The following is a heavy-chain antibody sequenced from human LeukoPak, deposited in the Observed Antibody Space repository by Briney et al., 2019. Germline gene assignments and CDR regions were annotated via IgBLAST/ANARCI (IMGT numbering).Heavy chain of an antibody. J-gene: IGHJ4*02. CDR1: GYPFTSYH. Sequence: GASVKVSCKTSGYPFTSYHMHWVRQAPGQGLEWMGWINPNSAGTNYAQKFQGRVTMTRDTSISTAYMELSSLRSDDTAVYYCARDATAGDYSNSDYWGQGTLVTVSS. D-gene: IGHD4-11*01. V-gene: IGHV1-2*02. CDR2: INPNSAGT. CDR3: ARDATAGDYSNSDY.